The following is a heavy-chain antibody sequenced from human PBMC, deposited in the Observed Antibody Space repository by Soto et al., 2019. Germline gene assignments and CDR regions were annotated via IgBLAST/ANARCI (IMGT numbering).Heavy chain of an antibody. CDR3: ATAKLLLPWLFDY. J-gene: IGHJ4*02. V-gene: IGHV4-30-4*01. CDR1: GGSISSGDYY. CDR2: IYYSGST. Sequence: SETLSLTCPVSGGSISSGDYYWSWIRQPPGKGLEWIGYIYYSGSTYYNPSLKSRVTISVDTSKNQFSLKLSSVTAEDTAVYYCATAKLLLPWLFDYWGQGTLVTVSS. D-gene: IGHD2-15*01.